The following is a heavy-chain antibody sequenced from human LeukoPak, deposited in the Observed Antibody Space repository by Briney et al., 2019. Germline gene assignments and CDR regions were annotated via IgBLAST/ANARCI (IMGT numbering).Heavy chain of an antibody. V-gene: IGHV1-2*06. D-gene: IGHD2-2*01. Sequence: ASVKVSCKASGYTLTDYYMHWVRQAPGQGLEWMGRINPNSGGTNYAQKFQGRVTMTRDTSISTVYMELSRLRSDDTAVYYCAREEVRVPAAIYYYYYGMDVWGQGTTVTVSS. CDR2: INPNSGGT. J-gene: IGHJ6*02. CDR1: GYTLTDYY. CDR3: AREEVRVPAAIYYYYYGMDV.